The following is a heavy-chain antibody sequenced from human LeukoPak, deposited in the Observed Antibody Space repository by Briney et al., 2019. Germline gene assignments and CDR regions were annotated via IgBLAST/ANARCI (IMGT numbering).Heavy chain of an antibody. CDR3: ARVGTYYYDSKRAFDI. Sequence: SETLSLTCTVSGGSISSYYWSWIRQPPGKGLEWIGYIYYSGSTNYNPSLKSRVTISVDTSKNQFSLKLSSVTAADTAVYYCARVGTYYYDSKRAFDIWRQGTMVTVSS. J-gene: IGHJ3*02. V-gene: IGHV4-59*01. CDR1: GGSISSYY. CDR2: IYYSGST. D-gene: IGHD3-22*01.